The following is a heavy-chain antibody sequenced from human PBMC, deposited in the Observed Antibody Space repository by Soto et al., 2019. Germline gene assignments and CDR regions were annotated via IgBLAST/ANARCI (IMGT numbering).Heavy chain of an antibody. CDR2: ISGSASDT. J-gene: IGHJ4*02. Sequence: EVQLLESGGGLVQPGGSLRLSCAASGFTFSTYAMSWVRQAPGKGLEWVSAISGSASDTYYADSVKGRFTISRDNSKNAVYLQMNSLRAEDTAIYDCAKQIAVGGSGDFWGQGTLVTVSS. CDR1: GFTFSTYA. CDR3: AKQIAVGGSGDF. V-gene: IGHV3-23*01. D-gene: IGHD6-19*01.